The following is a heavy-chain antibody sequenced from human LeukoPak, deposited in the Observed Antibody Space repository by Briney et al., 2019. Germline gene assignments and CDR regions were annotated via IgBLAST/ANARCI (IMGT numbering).Heavy chain of an antibody. CDR2: IKQDGSEK. D-gene: IGHD6-19*01. Sequence: GGSLRLSCVVSGFSLTNNWMSWVRQAPGKGLEWVASIKQDGSEKYYVDSVKGRFTISRDNARNSLYLQMNSLRAEDTAVYYCARRIVVAGGFDYWGQGTLVTVSS. V-gene: IGHV3-7*01. CDR1: GFSLTNNW. J-gene: IGHJ4*02. CDR3: ARRIVVAGGFDY.